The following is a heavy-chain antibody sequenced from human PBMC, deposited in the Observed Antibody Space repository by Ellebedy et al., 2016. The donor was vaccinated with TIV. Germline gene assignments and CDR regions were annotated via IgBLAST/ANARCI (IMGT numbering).Heavy chain of an antibody. D-gene: IGHD6-19*01. V-gene: IGHV3-23*01. CDR3: ARDLGSGWDLVYAFDA. Sequence: GESLKISCEASGFTFNNHAMSWVRQAPGKGLEWVSAIRGSGGSTYYAASVKGRFTISRDNSKNTVYLQRNSLRADDTAVYYCARDLGSGWDLVYAFDAWGQGTMVTVSS. CDR2: IRGSGGST. J-gene: IGHJ3*01. CDR1: GFTFNNHA.